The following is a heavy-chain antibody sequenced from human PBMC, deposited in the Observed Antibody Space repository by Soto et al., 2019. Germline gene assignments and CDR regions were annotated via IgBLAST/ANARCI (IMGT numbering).Heavy chain of an antibody. CDR1: GGSFSNYY. V-gene: IGHV4-34*01. D-gene: IGHD6-25*01. CDR3: ARGGSDSYYYYGMDV. CDR2: VNHSGTT. J-gene: IGHJ6*02. Sequence: LSLTCGVFGGSFSNYYWSWIRQPPGKGLEWIGEVNHSGTTNYNPTLKSRVTISVDTSKSQFSLRVTSLTAADTALYYCARGGSDSYYYYGMDVWGQGTTVTVS.